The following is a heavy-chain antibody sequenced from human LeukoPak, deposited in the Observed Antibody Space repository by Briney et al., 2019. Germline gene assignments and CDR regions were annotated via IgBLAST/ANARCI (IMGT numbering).Heavy chain of an antibody. D-gene: IGHD2-8*01. J-gene: IGHJ4*02. Sequence: GGSLRLSCVASGFTSSNAWMSWVRQAPGEGREWVGLIKSKTDGRTTDYAAPVKGRFTISRDDSKNTLYLQMNSLKTEDTAVYYCTTDRMGLHYWGQGTLVTVSS. CDR3: TTDRMGLHY. CDR1: GFTSSNAW. CDR2: IKSKTDGRTT. V-gene: IGHV3-15*01.